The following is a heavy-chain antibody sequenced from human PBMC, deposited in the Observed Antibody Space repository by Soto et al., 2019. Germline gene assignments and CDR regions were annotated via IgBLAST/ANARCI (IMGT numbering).Heavy chain of an antibody. V-gene: IGHV1-69*01. CDR3: ARGPIVRGVALYGMDV. D-gene: IGHD3-10*01. CDR1: GDTLSTYA. CDR2: IIPVIGTP. Sequence: QVQLVQSGAEVKKPGSSVKVSCKASGDTLSTYAISWVRQAPGQGLQWMGGIIPVIGTPNYAQKCQGRVTITADESTSTAYMELSSLRAEDTAVYYCARGPIVRGVALYGMDVWGQGTTVTVSS. J-gene: IGHJ6*02.